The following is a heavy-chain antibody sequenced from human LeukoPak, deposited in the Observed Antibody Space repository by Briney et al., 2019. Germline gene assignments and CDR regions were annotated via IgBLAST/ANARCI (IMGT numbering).Heavy chain of an antibody. CDR1: GFTFDDYA. D-gene: IGHD1-26*01. J-gene: IGHJ6*03. CDR3: ARVSSGSYFGYYYYYMDV. CDR2: ISWNSGYI. Sequence: GRSLRLSCAASGFTFDDYAMHWVRQAPGKGLEWVSGISWNSGYISYADSVKGRFTISRDNAKNTLYLQMNSLRAEDTAVYYCARVSSGSYFGYYYYYMDVWGKGTTVTVSS. V-gene: IGHV3-9*01.